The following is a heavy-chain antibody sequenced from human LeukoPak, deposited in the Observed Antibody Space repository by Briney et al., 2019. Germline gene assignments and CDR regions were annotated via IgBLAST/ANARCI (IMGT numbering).Heavy chain of an antibody. V-gene: IGHV3-21*01. J-gene: IGHJ4*02. D-gene: IGHD3-22*01. Sequence: GGSLRLSCAASGFTFSSYSMNWVRQAPGKGLEWVSSISSSSSYIYYADSVKGRFTISRDNAKNSLYLQMNSLRAEDTAVYYCARDGLNYYDSSGYRLDYWGQGTLVTVSS. CDR2: ISSSSSYI. CDR1: GFTFSSYS. CDR3: ARDGLNYYDSSGYRLDY.